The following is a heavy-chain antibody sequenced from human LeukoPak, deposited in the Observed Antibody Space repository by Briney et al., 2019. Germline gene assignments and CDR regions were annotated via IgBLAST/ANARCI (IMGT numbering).Heavy chain of an antibody. V-gene: IGHV3-30*02. Sequence: PGGSLRLSCAASGFTFSRYGFHSVRQAPGKGLEWVAFISDSGGDKWYADSVKGRLTISRDKSKKTVNLQMSSLRVEDTALYYCARDGGSEGYAFDYWGQGTQVTVSS. CDR2: ISDSGGDK. D-gene: IGHD3-10*01. CDR3: ARDGGSEGYAFDY. CDR1: GFTFSRYG. J-gene: IGHJ4*02.